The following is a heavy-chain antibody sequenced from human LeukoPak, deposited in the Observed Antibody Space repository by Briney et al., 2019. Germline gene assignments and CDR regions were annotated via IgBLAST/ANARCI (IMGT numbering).Heavy chain of an antibody. CDR2: ISMDGVNT. D-gene: IGHD5-18*01. J-gene: IGHJ4*02. V-gene: IGHV3-43*01. CDR3: VKGRRRGYAYGTLES. CDR1: GFTFDYYT. Sequence: GGSLRLSCAASGFTFDYYTMYWVRQGPEKGLEWVSLISMDGVNTFYADSVKGRFTISRDNNKNSLCLQMNGLRTDDTGLYYCVKGRRRGYAYGTLESWGQGTLVTVSS.